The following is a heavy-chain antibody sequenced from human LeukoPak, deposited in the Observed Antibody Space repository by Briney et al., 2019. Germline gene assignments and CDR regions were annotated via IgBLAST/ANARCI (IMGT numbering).Heavy chain of an antibody. CDR3: ARDPAWNYYDSSGYLD. CDR2: ISGSGGST. CDR1: GFTFSSYG. D-gene: IGHD3-22*01. Sequence: GGSLRLSCAASGFTFSSYGMSWVRQAPGKGLEWVSAISGSGGSTYYADSVKGRFTISRDNSKHTLYLQMNSLRAEDTAVYYCARDPAWNYYDSSGYLDWGQGTLVTVSS. J-gene: IGHJ4*02. V-gene: IGHV3-23*01.